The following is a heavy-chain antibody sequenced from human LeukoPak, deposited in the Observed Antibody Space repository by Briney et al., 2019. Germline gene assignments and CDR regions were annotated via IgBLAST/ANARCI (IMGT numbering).Heavy chain of an antibody. CDR1: GGTFSSYA. D-gene: IGHD2-21*02. Sequence: EASVKVSCKASGGTFSSYAISWVRQAPGQGLEWMGGIIPIFGTANYAQKFQGRVTITTDESTSTAYMELSSLRSEDTAVYYCARANPPGLGDSNYYYYYMDVWGKGTTVTVSS. J-gene: IGHJ6*03. V-gene: IGHV1-69*05. CDR2: IIPIFGTA. CDR3: ARANPPGLGDSNYYYYYMDV.